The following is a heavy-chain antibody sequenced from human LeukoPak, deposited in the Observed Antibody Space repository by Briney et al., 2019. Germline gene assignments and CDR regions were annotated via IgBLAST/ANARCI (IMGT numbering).Heavy chain of an antibody. D-gene: IGHD3-10*01. Sequence: ASVKVSCKASGYTFTGYYMHWVRQAPGQGLEWMGWINPNSGGTNYAQKFQGRVTMTRDTSISTAYMGLSRLRSDDTAVYYCARELLWFGEPPYYYYGMDVWGQGTTVTVSS. V-gene: IGHV1-2*02. J-gene: IGHJ6*02. CDR2: INPNSGGT. CDR1: GYTFTGYY. CDR3: ARELLWFGEPPYYYYGMDV.